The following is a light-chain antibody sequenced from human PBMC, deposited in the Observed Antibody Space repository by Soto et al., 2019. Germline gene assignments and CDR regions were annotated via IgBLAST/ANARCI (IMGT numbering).Light chain of an antibody. J-gene: IGLJ3*02. CDR2: EVG. Sequence: QSALTQPASVSGSPGQSITISCSGTSSDVGGYDYVSWYQQHPDKAPKLMLYEVGNRPSGVSIRFSGSKSGNTASLTISGLQAEDEADYYCSSYTSISTLVFGGGTKLTVL. V-gene: IGLV2-14*01. CDR1: SSDVGGYDY. CDR3: SSYTSISTLV.